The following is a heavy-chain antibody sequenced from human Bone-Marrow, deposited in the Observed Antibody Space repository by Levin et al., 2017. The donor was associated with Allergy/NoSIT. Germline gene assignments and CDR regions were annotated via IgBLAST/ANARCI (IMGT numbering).Heavy chain of an antibody. V-gene: IGHV4-34*01. D-gene: IGHD5-18*01. CDR1: DGSFRGFS. CDR3: SKYTYGSFDS. Sequence: SQTLSLPCAVYDGSFRGFSWSWIRQPPGKGLEWIAEINDSGSTNSNPSLKSRVTISLDTSKNLFSLKLSSVTAADTAFYYCSKYTYGSFDSWGQGTLVIVSS. CDR2: INDSGST. J-gene: IGHJ4*02.